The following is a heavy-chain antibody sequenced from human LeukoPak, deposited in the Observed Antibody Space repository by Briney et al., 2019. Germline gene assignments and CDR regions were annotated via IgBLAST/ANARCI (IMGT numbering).Heavy chain of an antibody. V-gene: IGHV4-34*01. D-gene: IGHD3-22*01. CDR1: GGSFSGYY. CDR2: IKHSRST. Sequence: SETLSLTCAVYGGSFSGYYWSWIRQPPGKGLEWIGEIKHSRSTNYNPSLKSRVTISVDTSKNQFSLKLSSVTAADTAVYYCARAPTYYYDSSGYYYDRGAFDIWGQGTMVTVSS. J-gene: IGHJ3*02. CDR3: ARAPTYYYDSSGYYYDRGAFDI.